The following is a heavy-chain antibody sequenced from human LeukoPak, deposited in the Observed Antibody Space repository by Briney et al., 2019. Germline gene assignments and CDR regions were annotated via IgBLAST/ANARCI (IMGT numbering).Heavy chain of an antibody. CDR2: ISGRDGTT. Sequence: GGSLRLSCAASGFTFSPHAMSWVRQAPGKGLEWVSVISGRDGTTYYADSVKGRFTISRDNSENTLYLQMDSLRAEDTAVYYCAKALQGRIWGSYSHASDIWGQGTMVTVSP. J-gene: IGHJ3*02. CDR3: AKALQGRIWGSYSHASDI. CDR1: GFTFSPHA. V-gene: IGHV3-23*01. D-gene: IGHD3-16*01.